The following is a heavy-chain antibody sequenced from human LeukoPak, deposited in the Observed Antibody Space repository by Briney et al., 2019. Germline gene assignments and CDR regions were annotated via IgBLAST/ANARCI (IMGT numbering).Heavy chain of an antibody. Sequence: ASVKVSCKASGYTFTDYYMHWVRQAPGQGLEWMGWINPNSGGTNYAQKFQGRVTMTRDTSISTAYMELSRLRSDDTAVYYCARVSPRGYYDFWSGYFFDYWGQGTLVTVSS. D-gene: IGHD3-3*01. CDR1: GYTFTDYY. CDR3: ARVSPRGYYDFWSGYFFDY. V-gene: IGHV1-2*02. J-gene: IGHJ4*02. CDR2: INPNSGGT.